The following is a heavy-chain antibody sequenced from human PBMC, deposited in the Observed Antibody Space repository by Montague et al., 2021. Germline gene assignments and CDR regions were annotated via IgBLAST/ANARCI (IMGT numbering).Heavy chain of an antibody. D-gene: IGHD2-15*01. V-gene: IGHV4-39*01. CDR1: GSSISSASYY. CDR3: ARSLYCRGGSCYSGFDP. Sequence: TLSLTCTVSGSSISSASYYWGWIRQPPGKGLEFIGVIYYNGTTYHNPSLKSRVTVSMDTSKNQFSLKLSSVTAADTAVYYCARSLYCRGGSCYSGFDPWGQGTLVTASS. CDR2: IYYNGTT. J-gene: IGHJ5*02.